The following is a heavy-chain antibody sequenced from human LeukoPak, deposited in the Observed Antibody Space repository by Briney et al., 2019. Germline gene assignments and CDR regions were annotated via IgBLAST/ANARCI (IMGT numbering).Heavy chain of an antibody. V-gene: IGHV3-7*01. D-gene: IGHD4-17*01. CDR3: ARSGGLRSYWYFDL. J-gene: IGHJ2*01. Sequence: PGGSLRLSCAASGFTFSSYWMSWVRQAPGKGLEWVANIKQDGSEKYYVDSVKGRFTISRDNAKNSLYLQMNSLRAEDTAVYYCARSGGLRSYWYFDLWGRGTLVTVSS. CDR1: GFTFSSYW. CDR2: IKQDGSEK.